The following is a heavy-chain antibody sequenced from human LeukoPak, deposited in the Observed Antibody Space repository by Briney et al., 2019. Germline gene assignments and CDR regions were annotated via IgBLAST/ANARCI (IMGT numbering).Heavy chain of an antibody. CDR1: GFSFTTYW. V-gene: IGHV3-7*01. CDR3: ARLGPVTKDHYCDY. J-gene: IGHJ4*02. Sequence: GGSLRLSCAASGFSFTTYWMGWVRQAPGKGLEWAANINQDERSQYYVDAVRGRFTISRDNAKNSLNLQMNSLRGEDTAVYFCARLGPVTKDHYCDYWGQGTLVTVSS. D-gene: IGHD4-17*01. CDR2: INQDERSQ.